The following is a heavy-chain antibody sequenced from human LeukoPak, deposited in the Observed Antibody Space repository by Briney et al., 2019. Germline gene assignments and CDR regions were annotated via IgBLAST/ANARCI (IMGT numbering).Heavy chain of an antibody. V-gene: IGHV1-2*02. CDR1: GYTFTGYF. CDR3: ARAQSLSAPAGTFANS. Sequence: ASVKVSCKASGYTFTGYFLHWVRRAPGQGFEWMGWINPNSGGTYYTQRFQGRVTMTRDTSISTAYMELSSLRSDDTAVYYCARAQSLSAPAGTFANSWGQGTLVTVSS. D-gene: IGHD6-13*01. CDR2: INPNSGGT. J-gene: IGHJ4*02.